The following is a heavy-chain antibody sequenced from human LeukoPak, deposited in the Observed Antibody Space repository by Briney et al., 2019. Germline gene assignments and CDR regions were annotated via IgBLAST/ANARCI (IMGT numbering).Heavy chain of an antibody. V-gene: IGHV1-18*01. Sequence: ASVKVSCKASGYTFSDYGVSWVRQAPGQGLEWMGRISAYNGNTNYLQKFQGRVTMTTDTSTATAYMELRSLRPSDTAVYFCARGPRYSYDSSILLFDHWGQGTLVTVSS. CDR3: ARGPRYSYDSSILLFDH. CDR2: ISAYNGNT. J-gene: IGHJ4*02. D-gene: IGHD3-22*01. CDR1: GYTFSDYG.